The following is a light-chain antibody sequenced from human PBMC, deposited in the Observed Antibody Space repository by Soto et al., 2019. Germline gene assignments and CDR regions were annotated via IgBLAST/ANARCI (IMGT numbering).Light chain of an antibody. Sequence: QSALTQPASVSGSPGQSITISCTGTSSDFGGYNYVSWYQQHPGKAPELMIYDVSNRPSGVSNRFSGSKSGNTASLTISGLQAEDEADYYCSSFTSSSTRIFGTGTKLTVL. CDR1: SSDFGGYNY. CDR3: SSFTSSSTRI. J-gene: IGLJ1*01. CDR2: DVS. V-gene: IGLV2-14*03.